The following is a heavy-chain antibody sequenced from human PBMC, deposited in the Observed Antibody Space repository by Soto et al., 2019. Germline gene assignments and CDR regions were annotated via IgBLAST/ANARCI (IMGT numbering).Heavy chain of an antibody. J-gene: IGHJ3*01. CDR3: ARLPEMTINEVGGDVFDV. V-gene: IGHV4-34*01. Sequence: SETLSLTCAVYGGSFSGYYWSWIRQPPGKGLEWIGEINHSGSTNYNPSLKSRVTISVDTSKNQFSLKLSSVTAADTAVYYCARLPEMTINEVGGDVFDVWGQGTMVTVS. D-gene: IGHD3-10*01. CDR1: GGSFSGYY. CDR2: INHSGST.